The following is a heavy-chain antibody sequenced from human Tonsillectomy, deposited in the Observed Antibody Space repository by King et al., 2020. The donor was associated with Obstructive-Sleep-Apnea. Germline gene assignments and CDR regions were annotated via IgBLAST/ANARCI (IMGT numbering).Heavy chain of an antibody. CDR3: ARGRVVYSSSWYHKGLDY. D-gene: IGHD6-13*01. CDR1: GGSFSGYY. V-gene: IGHV4-34*01. J-gene: IGHJ4*02. Sequence: VQLQQWGAGLLKPSETLSLTCAVSGGSFSGYYWSWIRQPPGKGLEWIGEINHSGSTNYNPSLKSRVTISVDTSKNQFSLKLSSVTAADTAVYYCARGRVVYSSSWYHKGLDYWGQGTLVTVSS. CDR2: INHSGST.